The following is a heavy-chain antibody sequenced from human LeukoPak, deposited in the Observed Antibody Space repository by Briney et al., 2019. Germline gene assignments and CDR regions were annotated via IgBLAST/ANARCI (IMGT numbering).Heavy chain of an antibody. CDR1: GFTFSNYA. Sequence: PGGSLTLTCAASGFTFSNYAMSWVRQAPGKGLDWVSVISGSGDTTYSADSVKGRLTISRDNSKNNLYYQLDSLTAEDTAVYYCAKDLASATYEYFQYWGEGTQVTVSS. V-gene: IGHV3-23*01. J-gene: IGHJ1*01. D-gene: IGHD3-10*01. CDR2: ISGSGDTT. CDR3: AKDLASATYEYFQY.